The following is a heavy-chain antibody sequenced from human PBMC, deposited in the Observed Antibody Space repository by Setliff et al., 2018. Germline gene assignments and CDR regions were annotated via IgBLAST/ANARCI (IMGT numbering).Heavy chain of an antibody. Sequence: SETLSLTCSVSDFSIDSGYYWGWIRQSPGEGLEWIGSIYRNGNTYYNPSLKSRVTKSVDTSKNQLSLKLNSVTAADTAVYYCARQIDYGDFQYFDYWGQGTLVTVSS. D-gene: IGHD4-17*01. CDR2: IYRNGNT. CDR3: ARQIDYGDFQYFDY. J-gene: IGHJ4*02. CDR1: DFSIDSGYY. V-gene: IGHV4-38-2*01.